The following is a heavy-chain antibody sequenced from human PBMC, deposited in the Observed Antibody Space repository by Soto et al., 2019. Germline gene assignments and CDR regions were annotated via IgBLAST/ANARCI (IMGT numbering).Heavy chain of an antibody. CDR3: TSDTFGLRDT. CDR1: GFPFSHYW. CDR2: INPAGTIT. J-gene: IGHJ5*02. D-gene: IGHD3-16*01. V-gene: IGHV3-74*01. Sequence: MQMVESGGGSVQPGGSLRLSCAASGFPFSHYWMHWVRQTPGKGLVWVSRINPAGTITNYADSVEGRFTISRDNADSALFLPMNSPSAEDRAIYYCTSDTFGLRDTWGQGTMVTVSS.